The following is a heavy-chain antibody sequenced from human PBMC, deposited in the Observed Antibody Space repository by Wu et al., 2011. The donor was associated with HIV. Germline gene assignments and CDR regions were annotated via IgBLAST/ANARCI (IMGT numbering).Heavy chain of an antibody. D-gene: IGHD2-15*01. CDR2: INGYNGNS. J-gene: IGHJ3*02. CDR3: ASVRCHVDHCYFPLLGTAFDI. CDR1: GKGFPTSI. Sequence: QVQLVQSGAEVKKPGSSVKVSCKASGKGFPTSIVTWVRQAPGQGLEWLGWINGYNGNSRYRQNFQDRVSMSTDSATTTAYMELGSLRSDDTAVYYCASVRCHVDHCYFPLLGTAFDIWGQGTMVTVSS. V-gene: IGHV1-18*01.